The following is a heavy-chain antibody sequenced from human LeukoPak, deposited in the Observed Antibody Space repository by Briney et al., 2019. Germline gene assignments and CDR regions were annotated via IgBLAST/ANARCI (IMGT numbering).Heavy chain of an antibody. D-gene: IGHD3-10*02. J-gene: IGHJ6*04. Sequence: PTGGSLRLSCAASGFTFSTYGMHWVRQAPGKGLEWVAFILYRGSDNNYAASVKGRFTISRDNSKNMLYLQMNSLRLEDTAVYYCAELGITMIGGVWGKGTTVTISS. CDR2: ILYRGSDN. CDR1: GFTFSTYG. V-gene: IGHV3-30*02. CDR3: AELGITMIGGV.